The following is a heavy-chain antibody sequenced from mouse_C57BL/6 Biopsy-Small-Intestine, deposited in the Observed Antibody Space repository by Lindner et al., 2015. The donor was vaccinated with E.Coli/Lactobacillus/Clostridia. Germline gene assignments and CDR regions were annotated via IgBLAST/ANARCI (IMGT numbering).Heavy chain of an antibody. CDR1: GYAFSTYW. J-gene: IGHJ4*01. Sequence: VQLQESGAELVKPGASVKISCKASGYAFSTYWMNWVKQRPGKGLEWIGQIYPGDGDTNYNGKFKGKATLTADKSSSTVYMQLSSLTSEDSAVYFCTRSGGYYGFYAMDYWGQGTSVTVSS. V-gene: IGHV1-80*01. CDR2: IYPGDGDT. CDR3: TRSGGYYGFYAMDY. D-gene: IGHD1-1*01.